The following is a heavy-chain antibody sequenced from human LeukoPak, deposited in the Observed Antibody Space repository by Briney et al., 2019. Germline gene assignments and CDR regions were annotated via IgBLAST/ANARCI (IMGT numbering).Heavy chain of an antibody. CDR2: ISSSSNYI. J-gene: IGHJ5*02. CDR1: GFTFSNYG. V-gene: IGHV3-21*01. D-gene: IGHD3-10*01. CDR3: ARDYYGSTNWFDP. Sequence: GGSLRLSCVASGFTFSNYGMHWVRQAPGKGLEWVSSISSSSNYIYYADSVKGRFTISRDNAKNSLYLQMNSLRAEDTAVYYCARDYYGSTNWFDPWGQGTLVTVSS.